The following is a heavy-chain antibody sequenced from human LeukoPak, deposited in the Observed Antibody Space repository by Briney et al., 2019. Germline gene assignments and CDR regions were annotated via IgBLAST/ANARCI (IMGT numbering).Heavy chain of an antibody. D-gene: IGHD3-22*01. V-gene: IGHV3-30*14. CDR2: ISYDGSNK. CDR1: GFTFSSYA. Sequence: GRSLRLSCAASGFTFSSYAMHWVRQAPGKGLEWVAVISYDGSNKYYADSVKGRCTISRDGSKNTLYLQMNSLRVEDTAVYYCARGLFLSGYLDAFDIWGQGTVVTVSS. CDR3: ARGLFLSGYLDAFDI. J-gene: IGHJ3*02.